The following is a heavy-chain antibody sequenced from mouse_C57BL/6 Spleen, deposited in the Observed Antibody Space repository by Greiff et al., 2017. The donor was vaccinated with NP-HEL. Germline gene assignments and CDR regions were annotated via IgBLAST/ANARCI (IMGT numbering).Heavy chain of an antibody. CDR2: ISYDGSN. D-gene: IGHD2-3*01. J-gene: IGHJ3*01. CDR3: ARGGYEEGFAY. Sequence: EVQVVESGPGLVKPSQSLSLTCSVTGYSITSGYYWNWIRQFPGDKLEWMGYISYDGSNNYNPSLKNRISITRDTSKNQFFLKLNSVTTEDTATYYCARGGYEEGFAYWGQGTLVTVSA. CDR1: GYSITSGYY. V-gene: IGHV3-6*01.